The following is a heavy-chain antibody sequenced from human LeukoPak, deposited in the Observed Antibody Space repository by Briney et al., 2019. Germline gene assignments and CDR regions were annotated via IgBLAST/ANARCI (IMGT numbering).Heavy chain of an antibody. J-gene: IGHJ5*02. CDR1: GFTCDDYG. D-gene: IGHD3-22*01. Sequence: GGSLRLSCAASGFTCDDYGMSWVRQAPGKGLEWVSGINWNGGSTGYADSVKGRFTISRDNAKNFLYLQMNSLRAEDTALYYCAREYYYDSSGYYGWFDPWGQGTLVSVSS. CDR2: INWNGGST. V-gene: IGHV3-20*04. CDR3: AREYYYDSSGYYGWFDP.